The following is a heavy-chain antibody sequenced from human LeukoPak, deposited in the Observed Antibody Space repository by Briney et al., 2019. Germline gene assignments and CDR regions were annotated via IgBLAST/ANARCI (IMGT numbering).Heavy chain of an antibody. CDR1: GFTFSSYR. CDR2: ISSSSSYI. Sequence: GGSLRLSCAASGFTFSSYRMNWVRQAPGKGLEWVSSISSSSSYIYYADSVKGRFTISRDNAKNSLYLQMNSLRAEDTAVYYCARDRAYYYDSSSTNFDYWGQGTLVTVSS. CDR3: ARDRAYYYDSSSTNFDY. J-gene: IGHJ4*02. V-gene: IGHV3-21*01. D-gene: IGHD3-22*01.